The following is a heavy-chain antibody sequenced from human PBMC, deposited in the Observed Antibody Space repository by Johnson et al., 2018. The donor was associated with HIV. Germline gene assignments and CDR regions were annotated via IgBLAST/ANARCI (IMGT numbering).Heavy chain of an antibody. J-gene: IGHJ3*02. D-gene: IGHD3-10*01. V-gene: IGHV3-38-3*01. Sequence: EVQLVESRGVLVQPGGSLRLSCAASGFTVSSNEMSWVRQAPGKGLEWVSSISGGSTYYADSRKGRFTISRDNSKNTLHLQMNSLRAEDTAVYYCAREVVRCYQLLWFRELLSYDAFDIWGQGTMVTVSS. CDR1: GFTVSSNE. CDR3: AREVVRCYQLLWFRELLSYDAFDI. CDR2: ISGGST.